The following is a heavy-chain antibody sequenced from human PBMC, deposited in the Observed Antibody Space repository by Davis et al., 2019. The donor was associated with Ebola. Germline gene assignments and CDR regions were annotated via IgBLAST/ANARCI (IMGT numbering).Heavy chain of an antibody. CDR1: GYTFTSHD. J-gene: IGHJ6*02. V-gene: IGHV1-69*13. Sequence: SVKVSCKASGYTFTSHDINWVRQAPGQGLEWMGGIIPIFGTANYAQKFQGRVTITADESTSTAYMEVSSLRSEDTAVYYCARGRWKTDYYYYGMDVWGQGTTVTVSS. CDR2: IIPIFGTA. D-gene: IGHD5-24*01. CDR3: ARGRWKTDYYYYGMDV.